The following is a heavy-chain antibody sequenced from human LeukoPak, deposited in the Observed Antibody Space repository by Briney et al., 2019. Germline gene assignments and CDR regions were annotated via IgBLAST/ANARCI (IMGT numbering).Heavy chain of an antibody. D-gene: IGHD3-10*01. CDR3: AGDLLSGSADNY. CDR1: GFAFSNYN. Sequence: GGSLRLSCAASGFAFSNYNMNWVRQAPGKGLEWVSYISSSGTFIYYTDSVKGRFTISRDNAKNSLYLQMNSLRAENTAVYYCAGDLLSGSADNYWGQGTLVTVSS. J-gene: IGHJ4*02. CDR2: ISSSGTFI. V-gene: IGHV3-21*01.